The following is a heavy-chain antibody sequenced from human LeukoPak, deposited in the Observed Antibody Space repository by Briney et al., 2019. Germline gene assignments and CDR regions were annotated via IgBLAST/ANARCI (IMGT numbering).Heavy chain of an antibody. D-gene: IGHD2-2*01. CDR3: AREYCSSTSCYHPDY. Sequence: GGSLRLSCAASGFTSSSYSMNWVRQAPGKGLEWVSSISSSSSYIYYADSVKGRFTISRDNAKNSLYLQMNSLRAEDTAVYYCAREYCSSTSCYHPDYWGQGTLVTVSS. CDR2: ISSSSSYI. J-gene: IGHJ4*02. CDR1: GFTSSSYS. V-gene: IGHV3-21*01.